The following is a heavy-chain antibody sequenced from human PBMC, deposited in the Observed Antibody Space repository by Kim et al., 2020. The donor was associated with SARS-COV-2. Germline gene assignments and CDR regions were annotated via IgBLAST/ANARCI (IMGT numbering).Heavy chain of an antibody. CDR1: GFTFDDYA. D-gene: IGHD3-10*01. CDR2: ISWNSGSI. Sequence: GGSLRLSCAASGFTFDDYAMHWVRQAPGKGLEWVSGISWNSGSIGYADSVKGRFTISRDNAKNSLYLQMNSLRAEDTALYYCAKDIHVLLWFGDSVGFDYWGQGTLVTVSS. V-gene: IGHV3-9*01. J-gene: IGHJ4*02. CDR3: AKDIHVLLWFGDSVGFDY.